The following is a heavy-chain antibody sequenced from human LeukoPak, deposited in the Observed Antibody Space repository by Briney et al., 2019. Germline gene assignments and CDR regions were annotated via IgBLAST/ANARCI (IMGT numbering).Heavy chain of an antibody. CDR3: ARHNYYGSGSYSSLYSYGMDV. D-gene: IGHD3-10*01. CDR1: GGSISSYY. Sequence: SETLSLTCTVSGGSISSYYWSWIRQPPGRGLEWIGYIYYSGSTNYNPSLKSRVTISVDTSKNQFSLKLSSVTAADTAVYYCARHNYYGSGSYSSLYSYGMDVWGKGTTVTVSS. V-gene: IGHV4-59*08. J-gene: IGHJ6*04. CDR2: IYYSGST.